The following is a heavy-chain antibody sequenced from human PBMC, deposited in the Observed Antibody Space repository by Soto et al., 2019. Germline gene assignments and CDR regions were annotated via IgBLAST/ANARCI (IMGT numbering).Heavy chain of an antibody. V-gene: IGHV3-23*01. D-gene: IGHD3-3*01. CDR1: GFTFSSYG. CDR2: LSDSGAGT. CDR3: AKDSATFGRFDY. Sequence: PGGSLRLSCAASGFTFSSYGMSWVRQPPGKGLEWVSVLSDSGAGTYYADSVKGRFTISRDNSKNTLYLQMNSLRAEDTAVYYCAKDSATFGRFDYWGQGTPVTVSS. J-gene: IGHJ4*02.